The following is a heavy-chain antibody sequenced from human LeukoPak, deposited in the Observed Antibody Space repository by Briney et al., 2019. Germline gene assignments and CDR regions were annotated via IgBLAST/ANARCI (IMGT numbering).Heavy chain of an antibody. CDR2: INHSGST. J-gene: IGHJ4*02. V-gene: IGHV4-34*01. CDR3: ASSTDCSGGSCYYYRY. D-gene: IGHD2-15*01. Sequence: SETLSLTCAVSGGSFNGYYWSWIRQPPGKGLELIGEINHSGSTNYNPSLKSRVTITVDTSTNQFSLKLTSVTAADTAVYYCASSTDCSGGSCYYYRYWGQGTLVTVSS. CDR1: GGSFNGYY.